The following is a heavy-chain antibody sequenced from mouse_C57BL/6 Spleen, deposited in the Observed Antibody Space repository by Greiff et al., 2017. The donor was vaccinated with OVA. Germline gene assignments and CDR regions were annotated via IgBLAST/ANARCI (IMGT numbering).Heavy chain of an antibody. CDR2: ISSGSSTI. Sequence: EVKLMESGGGLVKPGGSLKLSCAASGFTFSDYGMHRVRQAPEKGLEWVAYISSGSSTIYYADTVKGRFTISRDNAKNTLFLQMTSLRSEDTAMYYCARPHYYGSTYAMDYWGQGTSVTVSS. D-gene: IGHD1-1*01. CDR3: ARPHYYGSTYAMDY. V-gene: IGHV5-17*01. CDR1: GFTFSDYG. J-gene: IGHJ4*01.